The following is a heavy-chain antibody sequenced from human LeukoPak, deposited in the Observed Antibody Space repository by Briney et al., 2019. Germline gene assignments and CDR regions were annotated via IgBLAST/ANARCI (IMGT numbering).Heavy chain of an antibody. J-gene: IGHJ4*02. CDR1: GFTFSSYA. CDR2: ISGSGGST. CDR3: ASHVDPLRYFDWSPLDY. V-gene: IGHV3-23*01. D-gene: IGHD3-9*01. Sequence: PGGSLRLSCAAPGFTFSSYAMSWVRQAPGKGLEWVSAISGSGGSTYYADSVKGRFTISRDNSKNTLYLQMNSLRAEDTAVYYCASHVDPLRYFDWSPLDYWGQGTLVTVSS.